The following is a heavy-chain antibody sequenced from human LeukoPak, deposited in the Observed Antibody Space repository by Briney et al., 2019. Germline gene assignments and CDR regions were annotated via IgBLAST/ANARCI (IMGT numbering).Heavy chain of an antibody. CDR2: INHSGST. CDR3: AREYCSSTSCYVGYFDY. CDR1: GGFFSGYY. J-gene: IGHJ4*02. V-gene: IGHV4-34*01. D-gene: IGHD2-2*01. Sequence: SETLSLTCAVYGGFFSGYYWSWIRQPPGKGLEWIGEINHSGSTNYNPSLKSRVTISVDTSKNQFSLKLSSVTAADTALYYCAREYCSSTSCYVGYFDYWGQGTLVTVSS.